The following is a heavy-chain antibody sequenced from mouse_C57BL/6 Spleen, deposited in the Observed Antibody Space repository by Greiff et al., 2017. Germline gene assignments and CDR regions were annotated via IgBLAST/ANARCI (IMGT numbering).Heavy chain of an antibody. Sequence: QVQLQQSGAELVKPGASVKMSCKASGYTFTTYPIEWMKQNHGKSLEWIGNFHPYNDDTKYNEKFKGKATLTVEKSSNTFYLLLSLLTSYDSAVYYSARSSTFFYYFDYWGQGTTLTVSS. J-gene: IGHJ2*01. CDR1: GYTFTTYP. D-gene: IGHD5-1*01. CDR2: FHPYNDDT. V-gene: IGHV1-47*01. CDR3: ARSSTFFYYFDY.